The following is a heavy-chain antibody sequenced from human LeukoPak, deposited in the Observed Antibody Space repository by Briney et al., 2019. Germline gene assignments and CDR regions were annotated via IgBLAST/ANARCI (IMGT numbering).Heavy chain of an antibody. CDR3: VKDPRDTYGTNWFDS. CDR2: ISGTGGAT. D-gene: IGHD1-1*01. J-gene: IGHJ5*01. V-gene: IGHV3-23*01. Sequence: GGSLRLSCVGSGFSFGNYAMSWVRQAPGKGLEWVSQISGTGGATWYTSSARDRFSISRDNSKNTLYLQMTSLRAEDTAIYYCVKDPRDTYGTNWFDSWGQGTRVTVSS. CDR1: GFSFGNYA.